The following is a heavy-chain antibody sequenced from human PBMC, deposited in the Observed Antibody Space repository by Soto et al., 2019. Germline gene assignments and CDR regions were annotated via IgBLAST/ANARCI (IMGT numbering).Heavy chain of an antibody. D-gene: IGHD6-13*01. V-gene: IGHV5-51*01. Sequence: GESLKISCXGSGYSFTSYWIGWVRQMPGKGLEWMGIIYPGDSDTRYSPSFQGQVTISADKSISTAYLQWSSLKASDTAMYYCARNVRRAAAAVYYYYGMDVWGQGTTVTVSS. CDR2: IYPGDSDT. J-gene: IGHJ6*02. CDR1: GYSFTSYW. CDR3: ARNVRRAAAAVYYYYGMDV.